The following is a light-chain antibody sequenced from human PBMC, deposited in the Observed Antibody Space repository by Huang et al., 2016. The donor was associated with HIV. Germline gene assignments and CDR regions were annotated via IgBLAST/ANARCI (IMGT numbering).Light chain of an antibody. CDR2: SAS. J-gene: IGKJ2*01. CDR1: QSVGSD. Sequence: EIVLTQSPATLSVSPGERATLSCRASQSVGSDLAWYQHRPGQAPRLLLYSASTRATGSPARFSGSGYGTDFILTVSSLQSEDFALYYCQQYRDWPPYTFGQGTKLEIK. V-gene: IGKV3-15*01. CDR3: QQYRDWPPYT.